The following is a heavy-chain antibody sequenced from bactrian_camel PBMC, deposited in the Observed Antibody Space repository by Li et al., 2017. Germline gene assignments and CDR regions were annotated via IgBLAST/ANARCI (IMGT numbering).Heavy chain of an antibody. J-gene: IGHJ4*01. CDR3: VRRVGEHDNV. CDR1: GFTFTGYTFDEYD. V-gene: IGHV3S40*01. CDR2: IVSIGTTT. Sequence: DVQLVESGGGLVQPGGSLRLSCATSGFTFTGYTFDEYDMSWVRQAPGKGLEYVSSIVSIGTTTYYADSVKGRFTISRDNAKNMVYLQMNSLKTEDTAVYYCVRRVGEHDNVWGQGTQVTVS. D-gene: IGHD1*01.